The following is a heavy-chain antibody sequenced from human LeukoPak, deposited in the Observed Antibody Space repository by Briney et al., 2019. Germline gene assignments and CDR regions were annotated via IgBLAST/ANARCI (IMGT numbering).Heavy chain of an antibody. CDR2: IYYSGST. D-gene: IGHD5-18*01. J-gene: IGHJ6*02. Sequence: SETLSLTCTVSGGSISSYYWSWIRQPPGKGLEWIGYIYYSGSTNYNPSLKSRVTISVDTSMNQFSLKLSSVTAADTAVYYCARHAGYRYCYYGMDVWGQGTTVTVSS. V-gene: IGHV4-59*08. CDR1: GGSISSYY. CDR3: ARHAGYRYCYYGMDV.